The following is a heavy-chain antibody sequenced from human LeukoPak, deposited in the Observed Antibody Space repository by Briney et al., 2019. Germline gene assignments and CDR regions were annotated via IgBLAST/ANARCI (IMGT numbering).Heavy chain of an antibody. CDR1: GGSISSSNW. CDR2: IYHSGST. D-gene: IGHD3-22*01. V-gene: IGHV4-4*02. CDR3: ARSLLYYDSTGCPDC. J-gene: IGHJ4*02. Sequence: PSETLSLTCAVSGGSISSSNWWSWVRQPPGKGLEWIGEIYHSGSTNYNPSLKSRVTISVDKAKNQFSLKLSSVTAADTAVYYCARSLLYYDSTGCPDCWGQGTLVTVSS.